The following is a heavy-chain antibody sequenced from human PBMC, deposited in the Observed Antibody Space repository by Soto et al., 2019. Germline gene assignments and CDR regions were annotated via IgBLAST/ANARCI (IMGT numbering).Heavy chain of an antibody. D-gene: IGHD3-10*01. V-gene: IGHV1-3*01. CDR1: GYTFTSYA. CDR3: ARSPGGRMTPGDY. Sequence: GASVKVSCKPSGYTFTSYAMHWVRQAPGQRLEWMGWINAGNGNTKYSQKFQGRVTITRDTSASTAYMELSSLRSEDTAVYYCARSPGGRMTPGDYWGQGTLVTVS. CDR2: INAGNGNT. J-gene: IGHJ4*02.